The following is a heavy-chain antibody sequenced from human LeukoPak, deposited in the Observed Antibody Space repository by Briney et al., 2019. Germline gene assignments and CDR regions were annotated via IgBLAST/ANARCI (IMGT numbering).Heavy chain of an antibody. J-gene: IGHJ4*02. V-gene: IGHV3-23*01. CDR3: AKDSPVMITFGGVIVPPTYFDY. CDR2: ICGSGGST. D-gene: IGHD3-16*02. CDR1: GFSFRSYA. Sequence: PGGSLRLSSAASGFSFRSYAMCWVRPAPGRGLEWVSAICGSGGSTYYTDSVKGRFTISRDNSKNTLYLQMNSLRAEDTAVYYCAKDSPVMITFGGVIVPPTYFDYWGQGTLVTVSS.